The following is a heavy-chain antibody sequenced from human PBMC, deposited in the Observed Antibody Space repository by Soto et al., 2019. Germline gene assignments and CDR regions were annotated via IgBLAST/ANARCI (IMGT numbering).Heavy chain of an antibody. Sequence: ASGPTLVNPTQTLTLTCTFSGFSLSTSGMRVSWIRQPPGKALEWLARIDWDDDKFYNTSLKTRLTISKDSSKNQVVLTMTNMDPVDTATYYRARMFHFSGGPCPIDYWCQGALGTVST. D-gene: IGHD2-15*01. CDR1: GFSLSTSGMR. CDR2: IDWDDDK. V-gene: IGHV2-70*04. J-gene: IGHJ4*02. CDR3: ARMFHFSGGPCPIDY.